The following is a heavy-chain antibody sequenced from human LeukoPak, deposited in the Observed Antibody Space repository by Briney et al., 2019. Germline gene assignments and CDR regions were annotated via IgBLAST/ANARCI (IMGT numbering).Heavy chain of an antibody. CDR3: ARDPGDDLPVADY. D-gene: IGHD3-3*01. CDR2: IRYDGSNK. V-gene: IGHV3-30*02. CDR1: GFTFITCG. Sequence: GGSLRLSCAASGFTFITCGMHWVRQAPGKGLEWVAFIRYDGSNKYYADSVKGRFTISRDNSKNTLYLQMNSLRADDTAFYYCARDPGDDLPVADYWGQGTLVTVSS. J-gene: IGHJ4*02.